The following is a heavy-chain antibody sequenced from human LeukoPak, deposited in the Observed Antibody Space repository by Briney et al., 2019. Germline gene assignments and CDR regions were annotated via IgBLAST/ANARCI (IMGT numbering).Heavy chain of an antibody. J-gene: IGHJ3*02. CDR2: ISGSCGST. V-gene: IGHV3-23*01. D-gene: IGHD1-26*01. CDR1: GFTFSSYA. Sequence: GRSLRLSCAASGFTFSSYAMSWVRQAPGKGLDGVSAISGSCGSTYYADSVKGRFTISRDNSKNTLYLEMNSLRAEDTAVYYCAKDCSGSSSAFDIWGQGTMVTVSS. CDR3: AKDCSGSSSAFDI.